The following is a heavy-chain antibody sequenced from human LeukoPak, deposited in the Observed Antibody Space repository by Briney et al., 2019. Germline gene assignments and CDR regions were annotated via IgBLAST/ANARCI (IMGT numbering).Heavy chain of an antibody. V-gene: IGHV3-21*04. CDR2: IISSSSYI. Sequence: GGSLRLSCAASGFTFSSYSMNWVRQAPGKGLEWVSSIISSSSYIYYADSVKGRFTISRDNAKNSLYLQMNSLRAEDTAVYYCARGPPRTYYDFWSGYLRCDYWGQGTLVTVSS. D-gene: IGHD3-3*01. CDR1: GFTFSSYS. J-gene: IGHJ4*02. CDR3: ARGPPRTYYDFWSGYLRCDY.